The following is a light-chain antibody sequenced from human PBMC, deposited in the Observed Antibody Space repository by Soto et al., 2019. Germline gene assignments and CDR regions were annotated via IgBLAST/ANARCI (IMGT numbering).Light chain of an antibody. J-gene: IGKJ2*01. CDR1: QSVSSN. CDR3: QHYNNWPFT. Sequence: EIVMTQSPATLSVSPGERATLSCRASQSVSSNLAWYQQKPGQAPTLLIYGASARATGIPVRFSGSRSGTEFTLTIRSMQSEDFAVYYCQHYNNWPFTFGQGTKVDI. V-gene: IGKV3-15*01. CDR2: GAS.